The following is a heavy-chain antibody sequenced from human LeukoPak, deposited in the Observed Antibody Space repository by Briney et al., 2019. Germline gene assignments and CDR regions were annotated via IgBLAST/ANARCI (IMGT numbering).Heavy chain of an antibody. J-gene: IGHJ4*02. CDR2: IYYTGNT. CDR3: ASDRPCRADY. V-gene: IGHV4-59*01. CDR1: GGSISSYY. Sequence: SETLSLTCTVSGGSISSYYWSWIRQPPGKGLEWIGYIYYTGNTSYNPSLKSRVTISVDTSKNQFSLKLSSVTAADTAVYYCASDRPCRADYWDQGTLVTVSS. D-gene: IGHD6-6*01.